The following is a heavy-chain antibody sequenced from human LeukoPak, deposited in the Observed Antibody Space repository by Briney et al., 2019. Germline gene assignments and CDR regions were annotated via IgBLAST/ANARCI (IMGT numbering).Heavy chain of an antibody. CDR2: TYYRSKWYN. Sequence: SQTLSLTCAISGDSVSSNSAAWNWIRQSLSRGLEWLGRTYYRSKWYNDYAVSVKSRITINPDTSKNQFSLQLNSVTPEDTAVYYCARAGTTGKNWFDPWGQGTLVTVSS. CDR1: GDSVSSNSAA. J-gene: IGHJ5*02. D-gene: IGHD1-1*01. V-gene: IGHV6-1*01. CDR3: ARAGTTGKNWFDP.